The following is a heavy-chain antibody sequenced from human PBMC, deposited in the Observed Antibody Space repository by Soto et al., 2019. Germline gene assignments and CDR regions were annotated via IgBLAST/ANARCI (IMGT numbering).Heavy chain of an antibody. CDR1: GETLNSNP. D-gene: IGHD2-15*01. J-gene: IGHJ4*02. CDR2: IVPLSDRT. Sequence: QVQLVQSGAEVKKPGSSLKVSCKVFGETLNSNPIGWVRQAPGQGLEWVGGIVPLSDRTNYAQELQGRVTVSEDGSMSTVYMELSNLKSDDTAVYFWARKSGRDCHSGGGCFSLDVWGQGSLITVSS. V-gene: IGHV1-69*01. CDR3: ARKSGRDCHSGGGCFSLDV.